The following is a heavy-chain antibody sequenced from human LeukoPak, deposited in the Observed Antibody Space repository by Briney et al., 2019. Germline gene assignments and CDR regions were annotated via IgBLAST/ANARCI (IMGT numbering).Heavy chain of an antibody. V-gene: IGHV4-59*01. D-gene: IGHD7-27*01. CDR2: IHYSGST. J-gene: IGHJ4*02. CDR3: ASELDLPTNWAFDY. Sequence: SETLSLTCTVSGGSISSYYWSWIRQPPGKGLEWIGYIHYSGSTNYNPSLKSRVAISVDTSKNQFSLKLSSVTAADTAVYYCASELDLPTNWAFDYWGQGALVTVSS. CDR1: GGSISSYY.